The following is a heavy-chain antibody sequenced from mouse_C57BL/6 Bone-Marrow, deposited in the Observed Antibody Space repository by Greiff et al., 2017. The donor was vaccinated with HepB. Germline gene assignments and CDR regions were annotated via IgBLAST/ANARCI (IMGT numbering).Heavy chain of an antibody. J-gene: IGHJ1*03. CDR1: GFTFSSHG. CDR2: ISSGGSYT. Sequence: EVQLVESGGDLVKPGGSLKLSCAASGFTFSSHGMSWVRQTPDKRLEWVATISSGGSYTYYPDSVKGRFTISRDNAKNTLYLQMSSLKSEDTAMYYCARGLLRDWYFDVWCTGTTVTVSS. D-gene: IGHD1-1*01. V-gene: IGHV5-6*01. CDR3: ARGLLRDWYFDV.